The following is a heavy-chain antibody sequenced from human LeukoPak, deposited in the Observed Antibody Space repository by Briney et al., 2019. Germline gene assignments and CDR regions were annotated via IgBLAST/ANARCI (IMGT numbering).Heavy chain of an antibody. CDR2: IYTSGST. V-gene: IGHV4-61*02. D-gene: IGHD5-24*01. J-gene: IGHJ4*02. Sequence: PSETLSLTCTVSGGSISSGSYYWSWIRQPAGKGLEWIGRIYTSGSTNYNPSLKSRVTISVDTSNNQFSLKLSSVTAADTAVYYCARAPRRDGYNDLFDYWGQGTLVTVSS. CDR3: ARAPRRDGYNDLFDY. CDR1: GGSISSGSYY.